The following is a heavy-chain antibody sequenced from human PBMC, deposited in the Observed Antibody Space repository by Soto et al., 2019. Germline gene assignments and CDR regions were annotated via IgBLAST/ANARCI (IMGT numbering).Heavy chain of an antibody. Sequence: QVQLVESGGGVVQPGRSLRLSCAASGFTFSSYGMHWVRQAPGKGLEWVAVISYDGSNKYYADSVKGRFTISRDNSKNPLYLQMNSLRAEDTAVYYCAKGACMDYWGQGTLVTVSS. J-gene: IGHJ4*02. CDR3: AKGACMDY. V-gene: IGHV3-30*18. CDR2: ISYDGSNK. CDR1: GFTFSSYG. D-gene: IGHD2-8*01.